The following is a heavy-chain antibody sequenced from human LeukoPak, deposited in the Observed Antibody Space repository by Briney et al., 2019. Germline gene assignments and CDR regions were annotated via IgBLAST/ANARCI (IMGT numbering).Heavy chain of an antibody. CDR1: GFTVSSNY. Sequence: PGGSLRLSCAASGFTVSSNYMSWVRQAPGKGLEWVSVIYSGSSTYYADSVKGRFTISRDNSKNTLYLQMNSLRAEDTAVYYCARGYSSSWVFDYWGQGTLVTVSS. V-gene: IGHV3-53*01. CDR2: IYSGSST. D-gene: IGHD6-13*01. J-gene: IGHJ4*02. CDR3: ARGYSSSWVFDY.